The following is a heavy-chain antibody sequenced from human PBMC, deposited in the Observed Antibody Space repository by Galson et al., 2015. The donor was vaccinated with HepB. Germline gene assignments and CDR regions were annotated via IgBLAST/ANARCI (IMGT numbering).Heavy chain of an antibody. J-gene: IGHJ2*01. D-gene: IGHD3-10*01. CDR3: ARGVRGRGYWYFDL. Sequence: SLRLSCAASGFTFSSYAMHWVRQAPGKGLEWVAVISFDGSYKYYADSVKGRFTISRDNSKNTLYLQMNSLRPEDTAVYYCARGVRGRGYWYFDLWGRGTLATVSS. CDR1: GFTFSSYA. CDR2: ISFDGSYK. V-gene: IGHV3-30-3*01.